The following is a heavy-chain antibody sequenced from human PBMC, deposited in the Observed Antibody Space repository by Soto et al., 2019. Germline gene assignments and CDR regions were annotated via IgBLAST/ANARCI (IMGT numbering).Heavy chain of an antibody. D-gene: IGHD3-9*01. CDR1: GFTFNNYN. Sequence: GGSLRLSCAAYGFTFNNYNMIRVRQAPGKGLEWVSFISVTSSYIYYADSLKGRFTISRDNAKNSLYLQMHSLRADDTAVYYCARENDDISYFDSWGQGTLVTVSS. V-gene: IGHV3-21*01. CDR2: ISVTSSYI. CDR3: ARENDDISYFDS. J-gene: IGHJ4*02.